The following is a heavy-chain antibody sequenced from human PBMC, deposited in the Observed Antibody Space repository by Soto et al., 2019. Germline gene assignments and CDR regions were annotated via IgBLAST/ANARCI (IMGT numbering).Heavy chain of an antibody. Sequence: SVKVSCKASGGTFSSYAISWVRQAPGQGLEWMGGIIPIFGTANYAQKFQGRVTITADESTSTAYMELSSLRSEDTAVYYCASTYYYDSSGYYYAFDYWGQGTLVTVSS. D-gene: IGHD3-22*01. CDR2: IIPIFGTA. V-gene: IGHV1-69*13. CDR3: ASTYYYDSSGYYYAFDY. CDR1: GGTFSSYA. J-gene: IGHJ4*02.